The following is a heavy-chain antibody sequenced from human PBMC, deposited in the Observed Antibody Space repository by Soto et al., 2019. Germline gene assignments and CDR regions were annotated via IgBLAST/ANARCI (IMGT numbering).Heavy chain of an antibody. J-gene: IGHJ6*02. V-gene: IGHV1-18*01. Sequence: QVQLVQSGAEVKKPGASVKVSCKASGYTFTSYGISWVRQAPGQGLEWMGWISAYNGNTNYAQKLQGRVTMTTDTSTSTAYMELRSLRSDDTAVYYCARDDIVVVPAANYYYYYGMDVWCQGTTVTVSS. CDR2: ISAYNGNT. CDR1: GYTFTSYG. D-gene: IGHD2-2*01. CDR3: ARDDIVVVPAANYYYYYGMDV.